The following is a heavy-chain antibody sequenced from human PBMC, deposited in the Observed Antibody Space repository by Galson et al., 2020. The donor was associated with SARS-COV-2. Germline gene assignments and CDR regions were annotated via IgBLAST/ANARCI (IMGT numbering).Heavy chain of an antibody. CDR2: IWYDGSNK. J-gene: IGHJ3*02. V-gene: IGHV3-33*01. D-gene: IGHD3-22*01. CDR1: GFTFSSYG. Sequence: GESLKISCAASGFTFSSYGMHWVRQAPGKGLEWVAVIWYDGSNKYYADSVKGRFTISRDNSKNTLYLQMNSLRAEDTAVYYCARPQPDYYDSSDDAFDIWGQGTMVTVSS. CDR3: ARPQPDYYDSSDDAFDI.